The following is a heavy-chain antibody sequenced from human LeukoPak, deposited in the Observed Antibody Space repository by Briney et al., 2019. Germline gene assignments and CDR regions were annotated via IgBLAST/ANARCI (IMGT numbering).Heavy chain of an antibody. Sequence: PGGSLRLSCAASGFTFSSYSMNWVRQAPGKGLEWVSSISSSSSYIYYADSVKGRFTISRDNAKNSLYLQMNSLRAEDTAVYYCARDHYGDPVYYYGTDVWGQGTTVTVSS. J-gene: IGHJ6*02. D-gene: IGHD4-17*01. CDR2: ISSSSSYI. CDR1: GFTFSSYS. CDR3: ARDHYGDPVYYYGTDV. V-gene: IGHV3-21*01.